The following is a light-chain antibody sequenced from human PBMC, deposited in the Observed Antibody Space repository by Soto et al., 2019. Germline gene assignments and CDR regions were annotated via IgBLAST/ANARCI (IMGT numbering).Light chain of an antibody. V-gene: IGKV3-11*01. CDR3: QQRSNWPRT. Sequence: EIVLTQSPATPPLSPGEKATLSSRASQSVSSYLAWYQQKPGQAPRLLIYDASNRATGIPARFSGSGSGTDFTLTISSLEPEDFAVYYCQQRSNWPRTFGQGTKV. CDR2: DAS. CDR1: QSVSSY. J-gene: IGKJ1*01.